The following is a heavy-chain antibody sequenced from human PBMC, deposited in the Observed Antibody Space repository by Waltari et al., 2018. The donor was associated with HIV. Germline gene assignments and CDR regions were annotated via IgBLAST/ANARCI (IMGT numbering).Heavy chain of an antibody. CDR2: IIPIFGTA. CDR1: GGACISYV. CDR3: ARGYSSSSDLFDY. Sequence: QVHLVQSGAEVKKPGSSVKVSSKVSGGACISYVISWVSQAPGQGLEWMGGIIPIFGTANYAQKFQGRVTITADESTSTAYMELSSLRSEDTAVYYCARGYSSSSDLFDYWGQGTLVTVSS. J-gene: IGHJ4*02. D-gene: IGHD6-13*01. V-gene: IGHV1-69*12.